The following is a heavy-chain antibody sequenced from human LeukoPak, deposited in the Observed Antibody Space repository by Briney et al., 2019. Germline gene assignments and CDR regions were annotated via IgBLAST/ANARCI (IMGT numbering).Heavy chain of an antibody. D-gene: IGHD1-1*01. CDR3: AKGNWRYFDY. Sequence: GGSLRLSCAASRFTFSSYAMSWVRQAPGKGLEWVSAISGSGGRTYYADSVKGRFTISRDNSKNTLYLQMNSLRAEDTAVYYCAKGNWRYFDYWGQGTLVTVSS. V-gene: IGHV3-23*01. J-gene: IGHJ4*02. CDR2: ISGSGGRT. CDR1: RFTFSSYA.